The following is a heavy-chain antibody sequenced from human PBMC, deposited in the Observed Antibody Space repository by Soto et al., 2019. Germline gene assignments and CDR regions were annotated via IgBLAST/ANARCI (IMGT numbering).Heavy chain of an antibody. Sequence: PGGSLRLSCAASGFTFSYSWMNWVRQAPGKGLEWVAYISADGRETNHVDSVKGRFIISRDNAKNSLFLQMNSLRAEDTAVYYCARTPRLLDSWGQGTLVTVSS. J-gene: IGHJ4*02. D-gene: IGHD6-6*01. V-gene: IGHV3-7*01. CDR2: ISADGRET. CDR1: GFTFSYSW. CDR3: ARTPRLLDS.